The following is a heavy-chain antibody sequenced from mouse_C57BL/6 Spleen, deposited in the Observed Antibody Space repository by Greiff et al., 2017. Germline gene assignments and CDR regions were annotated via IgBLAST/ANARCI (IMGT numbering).Heavy chain of an antibody. CDR1: GYAFSSYW. J-gene: IGHJ4*01. Sequence: VQLQQSGAELVKPGASVKISCKASGYAFSSYWMNWVKQRPGKGLEWIGQIYPGDGDTNYNGKFKGKATLTADKSSSTAYMQLSSLASEDSAVYFCASGLQSFAMDYWGQGTSVTVSS. CDR2: IYPGDGDT. D-gene: IGHD2-13*01. V-gene: IGHV1-80*01. CDR3: ASGLQSFAMDY.